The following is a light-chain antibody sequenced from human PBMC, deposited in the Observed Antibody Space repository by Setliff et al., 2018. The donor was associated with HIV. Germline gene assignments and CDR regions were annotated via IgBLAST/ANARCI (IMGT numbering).Light chain of an antibody. CDR2: EVS. V-gene: IGLV2-14*01. CDR1: SSDVGGYNY. Sequence: QSVLTQPASVSGSPGQSITISCTGTSSDVGGYNYVSWYQQHPGKAPKLMIYEVSNWPSGVSDRFSGSKSGNTASLTISGLQTEDEADYFCSSYTSSSPLYVFGTGTKVTVL. CDR3: SSYTSSSPLYV. J-gene: IGLJ1*01.